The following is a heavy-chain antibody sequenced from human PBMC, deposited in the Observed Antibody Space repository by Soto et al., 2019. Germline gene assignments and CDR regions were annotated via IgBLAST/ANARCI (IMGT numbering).Heavy chain of an antibody. CDR2: ISYDGSNK. J-gene: IGHJ6*04. V-gene: IGHV3-30*18. CDR3: AKDQTGTRDYYDHQVRD. Sequence: GGSLRLSCAASGFTFISYGMHWVLQAPCKGLEWVAVISYDGSNKYYADSVKGRFTISRDNSKNTLYLQMNSLRAEDTAVYYCAKDQTGTRDYYDHQVRDWGKGKAVTVAS. D-gene: IGHD1-26*01. CDR1: GFTFISYG.